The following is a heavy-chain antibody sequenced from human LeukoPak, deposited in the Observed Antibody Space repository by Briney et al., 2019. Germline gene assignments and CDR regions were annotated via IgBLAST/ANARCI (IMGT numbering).Heavy chain of an antibody. J-gene: IGHJ4*02. CDR1: GFTFSTYG. CDR3: AKEQLTSGYSFLTDY. D-gene: IGHD5-18*01. V-gene: IGHV3-30*18. Sequence: GGSLRLSCAASGFTFSTYGMHWVRQAPGKGLEWVAVISYDDGSNKYYADSVKGRFTISRDNSKNTLYLQMNSLRAEDTAVYYCAKEQLTSGYSFLTDYWGQGTLVTVSS. CDR2: ISYDDGSNK.